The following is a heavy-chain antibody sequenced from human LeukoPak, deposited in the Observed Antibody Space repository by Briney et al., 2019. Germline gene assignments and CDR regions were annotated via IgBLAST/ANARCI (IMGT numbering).Heavy chain of an antibody. CDR3: AKDGPASSSWYVHFGYYYGMDV. V-gene: IGHV3-43D*04. CDR2: ISWDGGST. D-gene: IGHD6-13*01. CDR1: GFTFDDYA. Sequence: GGSLRLSCPASGFTFDDYAMHWVRQAPGKGLEWVSLISWDGGSTYYADSVKGRFTISRDNSKTSLYLQMNSLRAEDTALYYCAKDGPASSSWYVHFGYYYGMDVWGKGTTVTVSS. J-gene: IGHJ6*04.